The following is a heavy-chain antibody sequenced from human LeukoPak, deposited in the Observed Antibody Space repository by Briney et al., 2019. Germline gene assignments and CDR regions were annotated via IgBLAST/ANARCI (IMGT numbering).Heavy chain of an antibody. J-gene: IGHJ4*02. CDR2: IYHSGST. V-gene: IGHV4-38-2*02. Sequence: PSETLSLTCAVSGYSISSSYYWGWIRQPPGKGLEWIGSIYHSGSTYYNPSLKSRVTISVDTSKNQFSLKLSSVTAADPAVYYCARDLPAVVPGASKIDWGQGTLVTVSS. CDR1: GYSISSSYY. D-gene: IGHD2-2*01. CDR3: ARDLPAVVPGASKID.